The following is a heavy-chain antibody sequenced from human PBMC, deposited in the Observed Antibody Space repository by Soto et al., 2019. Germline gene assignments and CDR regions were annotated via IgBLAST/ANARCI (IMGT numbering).Heavy chain of an antibody. J-gene: IGHJ6*02. CDR1: GFTFSSYA. CDR2: ISYDGSNK. CDR3: ARDYGDSTAYYGMDV. D-gene: IGHD4-17*01. Sequence: GGSLRLSCAASGFTFSSYAMHWVRQAPGKGLEWVAVISYDGSNKYYADSGKGRFTISRDNSKNTLYLQMNSLRAEDTAVYYCARDYGDSTAYYGMDVWGQGTTVTVSS. V-gene: IGHV3-30-3*01.